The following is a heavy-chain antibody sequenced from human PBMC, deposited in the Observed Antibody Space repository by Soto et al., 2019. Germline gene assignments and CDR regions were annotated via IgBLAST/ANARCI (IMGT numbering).Heavy chain of an antibody. CDR3: ATAYPPAGSLDY. D-gene: IGHD6-13*01. CDR1: GYTLTELS. Sequence: GASVKVSCKVSGYTLTELSMHWVRQAPGKGLEWMGGFDPEDGETIYAQKFQGRATMTEDTSTDTAYMELSSLRSEDTAVYYCATAYPPAGSLDYWGQGTLVTVSS. V-gene: IGHV1-24*01. CDR2: FDPEDGET. J-gene: IGHJ4*02.